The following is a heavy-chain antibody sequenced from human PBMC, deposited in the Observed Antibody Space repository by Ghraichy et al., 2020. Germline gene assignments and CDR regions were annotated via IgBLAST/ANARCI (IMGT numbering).Heavy chain of an antibody. J-gene: IGHJ4*02. CDR2: INQDGSQT. Sequence: GGSLRLSWSACGHVYTRYSLSWVRYAPGKGLEWLANINQDGSQTDCVDSVKGRFSFPRDNAKNSLYLQLNSLRAEDTAVYFCARIGYSSSSFDYWGQGTLVTVSS. CDR3: ARIGYSSSSFDY. CDR1: GHVYTRYS. D-gene: IGHD6-6*01. V-gene: IGHV3-7*03.